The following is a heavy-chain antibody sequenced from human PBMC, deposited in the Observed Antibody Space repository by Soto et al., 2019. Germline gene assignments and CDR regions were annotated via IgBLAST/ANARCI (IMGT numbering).Heavy chain of an antibody. J-gene: IGHJ4*02. CDR2: IYWDDDK. V-gene: IGHV2-5*02. CDR1: GFSLSTSGVG. D-gene: IGHD6-6*01. Sequence: QITLKESGPTLVKPTQTLTLTCTFSGFSLSTSGVGVGWIRQPPGKALEWLALIYWDDDKRYSSSLNSRLTITKDTSKNQVVLTMTNMDPVDTATYYCVHSRPPRLLDYWGQGTLVTVSS. CDR3: VHSRPPRLLDY.